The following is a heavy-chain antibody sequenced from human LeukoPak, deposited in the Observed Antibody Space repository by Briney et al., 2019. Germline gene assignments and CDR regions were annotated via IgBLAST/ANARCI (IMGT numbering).Heavy chain of an antibody. CDR1: GGSISSSSYY. J-gene: IGHJ5*02. CDR3: ARDRSSSWHKDWFDP. V-gene: IGHV4-39*07. D-gene: IGHD6-13*01. Sequence: SETLSLTCTVSGGSISSSSYYWGWIRQPPGKGLEWIGRIYYSGSTYYNPSLKSRVTMSVDTSKNQFSLKMSSVTAADTAIYYCARDRSSSWHKDWFDPWGQGTLVTVSP. CDR2: IYYSGST.